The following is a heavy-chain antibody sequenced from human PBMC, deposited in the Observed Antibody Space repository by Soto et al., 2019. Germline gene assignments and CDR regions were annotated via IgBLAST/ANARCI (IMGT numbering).Heavy chain of an antibody. Sequence: QVQLVESGGGVVQPGRSLRLSCAASGFTFNNYGMHWVRQAPGKGLEWVPTISNDGSDKYYADSVKGRLTISRDNSKNTVYLQMNSLRAEDTAVYYCAKDQGIAASHGIDWGQGTMVTVSS. J-gene: IGHJ3*01. D-gene: IGHD6-13*01. CDR1: GFTFNNYG. CDR2: ISNDGSDK. CDR3: AKDQGIAASHGID. V-gene: IGHV3-30*18.